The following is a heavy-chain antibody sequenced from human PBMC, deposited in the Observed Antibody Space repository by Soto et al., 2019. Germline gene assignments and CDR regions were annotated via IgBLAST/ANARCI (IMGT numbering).Heavy chain of an antibody. Sequence: SVKVSCKASGGTCSSYAISWVRQAPGQGLEWMGGIIPIFGTANYAQKFQGRVTITADKSTSTAYMELSSLRSEDTAVYYCAREADIVATFDPWGQGTLVTVSS. J-gene: IGHJ5*02. CDR2: IIPIFGTA. D-gene: IGHD5-12*01. V-gene: IGHV1-69*06. CDR3: AREADIVATFDP. CDR1: GGTCSSYA.